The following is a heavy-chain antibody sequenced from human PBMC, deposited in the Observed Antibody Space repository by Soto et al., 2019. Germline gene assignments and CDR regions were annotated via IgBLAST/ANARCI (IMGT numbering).Heavy chain of an antibody. CDR1: GYTFTAFA. Sequence: QVQLVQSGAEVKKPGASVKVSCKASGYTFTAFAIHWVRQAPGLRPEWMGWINAGNGNTKSSQKFQGRVTITMDTSASTAYMGLSSLRSEDTAVYYCAREAPYHGSGMYGDGMDVWGQGTTVTVSS. J-gene: IGHJ6*02. D-gene: IGHD3-10*01. V-gene: IGHV1-3*01. CDR2: INAGNGNT. CDR3: AREAPYHGSGMYGDGMDV.